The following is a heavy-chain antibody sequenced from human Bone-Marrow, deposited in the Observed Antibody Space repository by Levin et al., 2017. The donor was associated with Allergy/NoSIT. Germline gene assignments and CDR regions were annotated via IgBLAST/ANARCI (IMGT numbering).Heavy chain of an antibody. D-gene: IGHD6-6*01. CDR2: IYYSGST. V-gene: IGHV4-39*01. J-gene: IGHJ1*01. CDR1: GGSISSSSYY. CDR3: ASQPTYSSSSSYFQH. Sequence: SETLSLTCTVSGGSISSSSYYWGWIRQPPGKGLEWIGSIYYSGSTYYNPSLKSRVTISVDTSKNQFSLKLSSVTAADTAVYYCASQPTYSSSSSYFQHWGQGTLVTVSS.